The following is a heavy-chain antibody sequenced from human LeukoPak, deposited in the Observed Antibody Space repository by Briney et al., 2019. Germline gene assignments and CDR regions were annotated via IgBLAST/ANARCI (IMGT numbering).Heavy chain of an antibody. CDR1: GYTFTGYY. Sequence: ASVKVSCKASGYTFTGYYMHWVRQAPGQGLEWMGWINPNSGGTNYAQKFQGRVTMTRDTSISTAYMELSRLRSDDTAVYYCARDLWFGELLATDGPAFSWYYWGQGTLVTVSS. J-gene: IGHJ4*02. V-gene: IGHV1-2*02. CDR2: INPNSGGT. D-gene: IGHD3-10*01. CDR3: ARDLWFGELLATDGPAFSWYY.